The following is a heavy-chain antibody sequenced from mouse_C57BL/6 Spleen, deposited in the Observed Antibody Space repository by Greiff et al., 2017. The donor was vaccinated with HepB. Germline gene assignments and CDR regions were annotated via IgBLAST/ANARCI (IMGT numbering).Heavy chain of an antibody. CDR2: INPNNGGT. CDR1: GYTFTDYY. CDR3: ALGPWFAY. J-gene: IGHJ3*01. V-gene: IGHV1-26*01. Sequence: EVQLQQSGPELVKPGASVKISCKASGYTFTDYYMNWVKQSHGKSLEWIGDINPNNGGTSYNQKFKGKATLTVDKSSSTAYMELRSLTSEDSAVYYCALGPWFAYWGQGTLVTVSA. D-gene: IGHD4-1*01.